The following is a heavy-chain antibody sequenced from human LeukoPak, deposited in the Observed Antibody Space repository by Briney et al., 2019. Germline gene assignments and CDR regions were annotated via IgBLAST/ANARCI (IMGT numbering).Heavy chain of an antibody. CDR1: GFTFSSYA. V-gene: IGHV3-30*14. D-gene: IGHD5-24*01. CDR2: ISYDGSNK. CDR3: ARGGDGYNSGLDY. J-gene: IGHJ4*02. Sequence: GRSLRLSCAASGFTFSSYAMHWVRQAPGKGLEWVAVISYDGSNKYYADSVKGRFTISRDNSKNTLYLQMNSLRAEDTAVYYCARGGDGYNSGLDYWGQGTLVTVS.